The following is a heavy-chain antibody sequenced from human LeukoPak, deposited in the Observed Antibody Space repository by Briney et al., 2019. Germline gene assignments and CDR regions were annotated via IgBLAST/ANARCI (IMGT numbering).Heavy chain of an antibody. CDR1: GFTVNNYN. CDR2: ITTSGRTT. J-gene: IGHJ4*02. CDR3: ARDQTLSY. V-gene: IGHV3-48*02. Sequence: GGSLRLSCAASGFTVNNYNMNWVRQAPGKGPEWVSSITTSGRTTYYADSVRGRFTISKDSAENSLYLQMNSLRDEDTAVYYCARDQTLSYWGQGTWVTVSS. D-gene: IGHD3-16*01.